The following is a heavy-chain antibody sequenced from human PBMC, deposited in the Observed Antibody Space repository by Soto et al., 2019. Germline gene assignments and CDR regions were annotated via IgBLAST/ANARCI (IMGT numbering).Heavy chain of an antibody. D-gene: IGHD3-16*01. CDR1: GYTFTNYD. CDR3: ARGRFRRTWYDP. J-gene: IGHJ5*02. CDR2: MNPDSGNT. Sequence: QVQLVQSGAEVKKPGASVKVSCKASGYTFTNYDIHWVRQATGQGLEWMGWMNPDSGNTGQSKQFQGRVTMTRDTSISTAYMELSSLRSEATAVYYCARGRFRRTWYDPWGHGTLVTVSS. V-gene: IGHV1-8*01.